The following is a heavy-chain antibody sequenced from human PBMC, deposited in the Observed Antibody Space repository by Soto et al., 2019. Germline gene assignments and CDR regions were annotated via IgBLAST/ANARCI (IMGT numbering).Heavy chain of an antibody. V-gene: IGHV1-18*04. CDR2: ISAYNGNT. CDR1: GYTFTSYG. Sequence: GASVKVSCKASGYTFTSYGISWVRQAPGQGLEWMGWISAYNGNTNYAQKLQGRVTITTDTSTSTAYMELRSLRSDDTAVYYCALDTAMASTPGWFDYWGQGTLVTVSS. CDR3: ALDTAMASTPGWFDY. J-gene: IGHJ4*02. D-gene: IGHD5-18*01.